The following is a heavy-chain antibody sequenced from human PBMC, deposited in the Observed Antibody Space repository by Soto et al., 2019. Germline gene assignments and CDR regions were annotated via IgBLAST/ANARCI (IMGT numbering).Heavy chain of an antibody. CDR1: GGTFSSYA. Sequence: QVQLVQSGAEVKKPGSSVKGSCKASGGTFSSYAIIWVRQAPGQGLEWMGGIIPIFGTSNYAQKFQGRVTINVDEYTSTAYMELSSLRSEGTAVNYCARRRYYDSSGYSKGDYYYGMAVWGQGTTVAVS. D-gene: IGHD3-22*01. V-gene: IGHV1-69*01. CDR2: IIPIFGTS. J-gene: IGHJ6*02. CDR3: ARRRYYDSSGYSKGDYYYGMAV.